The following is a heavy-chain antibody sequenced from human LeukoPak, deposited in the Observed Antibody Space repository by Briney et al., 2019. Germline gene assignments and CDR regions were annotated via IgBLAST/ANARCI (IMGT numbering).Heavy chain of an antibody. CDR3: ARGVWFGYQLDY. D-gene: IGHD3-10*01. Sequence: SETLSLTCAVYGGSFSGYYWSWIRQPPGKGLEWIGEINHSGSTNYNPSLKSRVTISVDTSKNQFSLKLSSVTAADTAVYYCARGVWFGYQLDYWGQGTLVTVSS. J-gene: IGHJ4*02. CDR2: INHSGST. CDR1: GGSFSGYY. V-gene: IGHV4-34*01.